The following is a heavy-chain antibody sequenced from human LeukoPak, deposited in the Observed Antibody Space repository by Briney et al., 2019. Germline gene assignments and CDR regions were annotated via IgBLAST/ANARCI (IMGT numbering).Heavy chain of an antibody. CDR1: GGTISSYA. J-gene: IGHJ5*02. V-gene: IGHV1-69*05. CDR3: ARDLESGSQAP. D-gene: IGHD1-26*01. CDR2: IIPIFGTA. Sequence: QSGRSLRLSCAASGGTISSYAISWVRQAPGQGLEWMGGIIPIFGTANYAQKFQGRVTITTDESTSTAYMELSSLRSEDTAVYYCARDLESGSQAPWGQGTLVTVSS.